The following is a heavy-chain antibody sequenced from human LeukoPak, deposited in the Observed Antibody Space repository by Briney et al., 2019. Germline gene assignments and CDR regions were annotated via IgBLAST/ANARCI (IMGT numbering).Heavy chain of an antibody. CDR3: ARAPTAVAGIDY. CDR2: IIPIFGTA. J-gene: IGHJ4*02. D-gene: IGHD6-19*01. CDR1: GGTFSSYA. V-gene: IGHV1-69*13. Sequence: LGASVKVSCKASGGTFSSYAISWVRQAPGQGLEWMGGIIPIFGTANYTQKFQGRVTITADESTSTAYMELSSLRSEDTAVYYCARAPTAVAGIDYWGQGTLVTVSS.